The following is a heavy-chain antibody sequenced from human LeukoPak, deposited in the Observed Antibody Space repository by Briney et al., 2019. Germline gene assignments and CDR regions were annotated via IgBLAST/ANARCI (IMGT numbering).Heavy chain of an antibody. CDR3: ASAFSPRYCSSTSCVYYFDY. J-gene: IGHJ4*02. V-gene: IGHV4-39*01. Sequence: PSETLSLTCTVSGGSISSSSYYWGWIRQPPGKGLEWIGSIYYSGSTYYNPSLKSRVTISVDTSKNQFSLKLSSVTAADTAVYYCASAFSPRYCSSTSCVYYFDYWGQGTLVTVSS. CDR2: IYYSGST. CDR1: GGSISSSSYY. D-gene: IGHD2-2*01.